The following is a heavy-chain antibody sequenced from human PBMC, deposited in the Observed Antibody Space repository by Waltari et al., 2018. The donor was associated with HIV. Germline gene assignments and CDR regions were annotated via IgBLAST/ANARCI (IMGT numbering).Heavy chain of an antibody. V-gene: IGHV3-30*19. CDR2: IFYEGSDK. CDR1: GGVNFREYG. J-gene: IGHJ6*02. D-gene: IGHD3-16*01. Sequence: QVQLVESGGGVVQPGGSLRLSCAASGGVNFREYGMHWVRQAPGQGLRCVGFIFYEGSDKDYRETVRGRFSVTRDNSKNTVHLQMGNLRPEETAIYYCARAGPAARGECHYYAMDFWGQGTTVTVFS. CDR3: ARAGPAARGECHYYAMDF.